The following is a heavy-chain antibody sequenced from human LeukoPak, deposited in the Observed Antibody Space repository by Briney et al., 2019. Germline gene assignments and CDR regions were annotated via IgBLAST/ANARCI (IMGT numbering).Heavy chain of an antibody. D-gene: IGHD3-22*01. J-gene: IGHJ4*02. V-gene: IGHV4-34*01. CDR1: GGSFSGYY. Sequence: PSETLSLTCAVYGGSFSGYYWSWIRQPPGKGLEWIGEINHSGSTNYNPSLKSRVTISVDTSKNQFSLKLSSVTAADTAVYYCARAPGYYDGSGYLPHYFDYWGQGTLVTVSS. CDR3: ARAPGYYDGSGYLPHYFDY. CDR2: INHSGST.